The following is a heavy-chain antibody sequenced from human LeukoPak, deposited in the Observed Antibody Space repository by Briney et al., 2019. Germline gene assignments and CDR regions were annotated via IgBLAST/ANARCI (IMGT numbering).Heavy chain of an antibody. CDR3: ARADSSSWYVYYYMDL. CDR1: GGSISSYY. V-gene: IGHV4-59*01. Sequence: SETLSLTCTVSGGSISSYYWSWIRQPPGKGLEWIGYIYYSGSTNYNPSLKSRVTISVDTSKNQFSLKLSSMTAADTAVYYCARADSSSWYVYYYMDLWGKGTTDTVSS. D-gene: IGHD6-13*01. J-gene: IGHJ6*03. CDR2: IYYSGST.